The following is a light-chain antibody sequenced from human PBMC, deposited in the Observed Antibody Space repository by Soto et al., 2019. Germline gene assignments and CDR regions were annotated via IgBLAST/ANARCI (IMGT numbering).Light chain of an antibody. CDR2: EVT. CDR1: SGDIGSYNR. J-gene: IGLJ1*01. Sequence: QSALTQPASVSGSPGQSITISCTGTSGDIGSYNRVSWYQQHPGKAPKLLIYEVTDRPSGVANRFSGSKSGNTASLTTTGVQDEDEDEYYCSSYKNNNMRACVFGTGTKLTVL. V-gene: IGLV2-14*01. CDR3: SSYKNNNMRACV.